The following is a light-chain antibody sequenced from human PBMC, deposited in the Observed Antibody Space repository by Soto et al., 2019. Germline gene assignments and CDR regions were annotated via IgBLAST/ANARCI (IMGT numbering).Light chain of an antibody. CDR2: GAS. J-gene: IGKJ2*01. CDR1: QSVSSN. V-gene: IGKV3-15*01. Sequence: EIVMTQSPATLSVSPGERATLSCRASQSVSSNLAWYQQKPGQAPRLLIYGASTRATGIPARFSGSGSGTEFTLTISSLQSEDCAVYYCQQYNRWPETFGQGTKLEIK. CDR3: QQYNRWPET.